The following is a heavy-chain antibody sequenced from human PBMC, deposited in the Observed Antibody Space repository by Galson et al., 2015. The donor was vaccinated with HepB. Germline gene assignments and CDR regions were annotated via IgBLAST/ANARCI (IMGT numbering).Heavy chain of an antibody. J-gene: IGHJ6*02. CDR1: GGTFSSYA. Sequence: SVKVSCKASGGTFSSYAISWVRQAPGQGLEWMGGIIPIFGTANYAQKFQGRVTITADKSTSTAYMELSSLRSEDTAVYYCARGPVDGSGYYYGMDVWGQGTTVTVSS. CDR2: IIPIFGTA. D-gene: IGHD3-10*01. V-gene: IGHV1-69*06. CDR3: ARGPVDGSGYYYGMDV.